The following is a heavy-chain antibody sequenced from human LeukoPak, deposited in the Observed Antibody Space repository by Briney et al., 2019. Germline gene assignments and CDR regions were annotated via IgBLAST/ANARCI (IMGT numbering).Heavy chain of an antibody. V-gene: IGHV3-30-3*01. J-gene: IGHJ4*02. CDR3: ACQFLGPRWQWDY. D-gene: IGHD4-23*01. Sequence: GRSLRLSCAASGSTFSSYAMHWVRQAPGKGLEWVAVISYDGSNKYYADSVKGRFTISRDNSKNTLHLQMNSLRAEDTAVYYCACQFLGPRWQWDYWGQGTLVTVSS. CDR1: GSTFSSYA. CDR2: ISYDGSNK.